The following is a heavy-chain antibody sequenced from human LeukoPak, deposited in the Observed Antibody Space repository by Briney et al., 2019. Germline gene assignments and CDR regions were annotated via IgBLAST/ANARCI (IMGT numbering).Heavy chain of an antibody. Sequence: GGSLRLSCVASGFPFSSYWMIWVRQAPGKGLEWAANIKQDGSKKSYVDSVKGRFTISRDNAKNSLYLQMNSLRAEDTAIYYCTRVGYIDEGIDYWGQGTLVTVSS. V-gene: IGHV3-7*04. CDR1: GFPFSSYW. J-gene: IGHJ4*02. CDR2: IKQDGSKK. CDR3: TRVGYIDEGIDY. D-gene: IGHD5-24*01.